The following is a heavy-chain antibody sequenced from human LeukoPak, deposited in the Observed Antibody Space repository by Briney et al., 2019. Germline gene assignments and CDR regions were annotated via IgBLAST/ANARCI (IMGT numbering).Heavy chain of an antibody. CDR3: ARVNTYDILTGYLFDI. Sequence: SVKVSCKASGGTFSSHAISWVRQAPGQGLEWMGRIIPILGIANYAQKFQGRVTITADKPTSTAYIELSSLRSEDTAVYYCARVNTYDILTGYLFDIWGQGTMVTVSS. D-gene: IGHD3-9*01. CDR1: GGTFSSHA. J-gene: IGHJ3*02. CDR2: IIPILGIA. V-gene: IGHV1-69*04.